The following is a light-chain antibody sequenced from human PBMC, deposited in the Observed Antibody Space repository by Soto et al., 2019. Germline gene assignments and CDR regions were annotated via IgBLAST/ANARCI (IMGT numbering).Light chain of an antibody. Sequence: QSVLTQPPSVSGAPGQRVTISCTGSSSNIGAGYDVHWYQQLPGTAPKLVMHGNSQRPSGVPDRFSGSKSGTSASLAISGLRTEDEAQYYCAAWDDSLSGVVFGGGTKVTVL. CDR1: SSNIGAGYD. V-gene: IGLV1-40*01. CDR3: AAWDDSLSGVV. J-gene: IGLJ3*02. CDR2: GNS.